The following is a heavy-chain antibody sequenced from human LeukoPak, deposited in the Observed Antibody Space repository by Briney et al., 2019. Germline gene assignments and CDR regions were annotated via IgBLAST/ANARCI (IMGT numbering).Heavy chain of an antibody. CDR3: AKSGGYGLIDY. Sequence: PSETLSLTCTVSGGSISSSSYYWGWIRQPPGKGLEWIGSIYYSGSTYYNPSLKSRVTISVDTSKNQFSLKLSSVTAADTAVYYCAKSGGYGLIDYWGQGTLVTVSS. V-gene: IGHV4-39*07. D-gene: IGHD1-26*01. J-gene: IGHJ4*02. CDR1: GGSISSSSYY. CDR2: IYYSGST.